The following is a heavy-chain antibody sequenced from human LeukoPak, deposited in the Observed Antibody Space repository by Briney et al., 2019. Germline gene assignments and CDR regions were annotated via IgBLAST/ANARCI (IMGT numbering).Heavy chain of an antibody. CDR2: ISSGSSYI. CDR1: GFTFSSYA. J-gene: IGHJ6*03. Sequence: GGSLRHSCAASGFTFSSYAMSWVRQAPGKGLEWVSAISSGSSYIYYADSVRGRFTISRDNAKNSLYLQMNSLRAEDTAVYYCARDFRAVAESYYYFYMDVWGKGTTVTVSS. CDR3: ARDFRAVAESYYYFYMDV. V-gene: IGHV3-21*01. D-gene: IGHD6-19*01.